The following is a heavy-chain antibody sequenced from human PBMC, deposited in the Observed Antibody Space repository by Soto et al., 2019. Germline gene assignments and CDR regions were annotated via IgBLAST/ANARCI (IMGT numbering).Heavy chain of an antibody. CDR2: IWYDGSNK. V-gene: IGHV3-33*01. CDR1: GFTFSSYG. CDR3: ARGDYGDYVNYYGMDV. Sequence: QVQLVESGGGVVQPGRSLRLSCAASGFTFSSYGMHWVRQAPGKGLEWVAVIWYDGSNKYYADSVKGRFTICRDNSKNTLYLQMNSLRAEDTAVYYCARGDYGDYVNYYGMDVWGQGTTVTVSS. D-gene: IGHD4-17*01. J-gene: IGHJ6*02.